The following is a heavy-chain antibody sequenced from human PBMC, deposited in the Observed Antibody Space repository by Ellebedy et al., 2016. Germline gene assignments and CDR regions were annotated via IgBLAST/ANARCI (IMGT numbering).Heavy chain of an antibody. CDR3: ATDLHPFTRGWGY. J-gene: IGHJ4*02. V-gene: IGHV3-23*01. CDR2: INNDGDGT. CDR1: GFTFSRQT. Sequence: GESLKISCAAPGFTFSRQTMSWVRQASGKGPEWVSSINNDGDGTFYADSVKGRFTTSRDNSKNTLYLQMNGLRVEDTAIYYCATDLHPFTRGWGYWGQGTLVTVSS. D-gene: IGHD3-10*01.